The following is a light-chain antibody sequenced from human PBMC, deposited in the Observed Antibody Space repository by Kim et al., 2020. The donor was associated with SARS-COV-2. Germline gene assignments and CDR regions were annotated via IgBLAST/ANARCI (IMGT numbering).Light chain of an antibody. Sequence: QSVTISCTGTSNVVGYYNYVSWHQHRPGKGPKVLIYDVTKRPSGVPDRFSGSRSGNTAFLTVSGLQAEDEADYYCSSYAGTNRPFVFGTGTKVTVL. CDR2: DVT. J-gene: IGLJ1*01. V-gene: IGLV2-8*01. CDR3: SSYAGTNRPFV. CDR1: SNVVGYYNY.